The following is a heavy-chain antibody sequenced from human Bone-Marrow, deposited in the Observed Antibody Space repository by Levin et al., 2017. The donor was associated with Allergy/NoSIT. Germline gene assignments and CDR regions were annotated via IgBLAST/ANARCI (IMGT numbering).Heavy chain of an antibody. D-gene: IGHD2-15*01. Sequence: EASVKVSCEASGYTFTNYAMNWVRQAPGQGLEWMGRINTNTGNPTYAQGFTGRFVFSLDTSVSTAYLQISSLKAEDTAVYYCARLGYCSGSSCYGYDHWGQGTLVTVSS. CDR1: GYTFTNYA. CDR2: INTNTGNP. V-gene: IGHV7-4-1*02. J-gene: IGHJ4*02. CDR3: ARLGYCSGSSCYGYDH.